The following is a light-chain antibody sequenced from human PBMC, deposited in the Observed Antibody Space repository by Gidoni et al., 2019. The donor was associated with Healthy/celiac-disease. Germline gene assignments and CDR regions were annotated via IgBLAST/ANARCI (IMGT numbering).Light chain of an antibody. CDR2: GAS. Sequence: EIVRPQSQPTLSVSPGERATLSCRASQSVSSNLAWYQQNPGQAPRLLIYGASPRATGIPPRFSGSGSGTEFTLTISSLQSEDFAVYYCQQYNNWPRTFXQXTKLEIK. CDR3: QQYNNWPRT. CDR1: QSVSSN. J-gene: IGKJ2*01. V-gene: IGKV3-15*01.